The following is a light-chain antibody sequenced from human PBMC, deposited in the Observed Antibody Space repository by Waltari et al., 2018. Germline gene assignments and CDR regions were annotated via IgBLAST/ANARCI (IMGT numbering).Light chain of an antibody. Sequence: QSALTQPASVSGSPGQSITISCTGTSSDVGGYNYVSWYQQHPGKAPKVMIYEVNNRPSGVSHRFSGSKAGNTASLTISGLQADDEADYYCSSYSSSSTLYVFGTGTMVTVL. V-gene: IGLV2-14*01. CDR2: EVN. J-gene: IGLJ1*01. CDR1: SSDVGGYNY. CDR3: SSYSSSSTLYV.